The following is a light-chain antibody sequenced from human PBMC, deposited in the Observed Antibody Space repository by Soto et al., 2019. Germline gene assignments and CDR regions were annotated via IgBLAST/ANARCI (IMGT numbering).Light chain of an antibody. CDR3: AAWDDTVRSDV. CDR2: RNN. V-gene: IGLV1-47*01. J-gene: IGLJ1*01. CDR1: ISNIGNNY. Sequence: QPVLTQPPSVSGTPGQRVTISCSGSISNIGNNYVSWFQQLPGTAPKVLSNRNNQRPSGVPDRFSGSKSGTSASLAISGLRSEDEAEYYCAAWDDTVRSDVFGTGTKVTVL.